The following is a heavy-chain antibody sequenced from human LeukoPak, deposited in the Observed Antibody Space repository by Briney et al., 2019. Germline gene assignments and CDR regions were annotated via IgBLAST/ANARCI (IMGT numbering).Heavy chain of an antibody. CDR1: GYSFTTYA. CDR2: INPDKGDT. Sequence: GASVKVSCKASGYSFTTYATHWVRQAPGQRLEWMGWINPDKGDTKYSQNFHGRITVTRDTSASTTYMELSSLVSEDTAVYYCARSLKGSYGNPFDYWGQGTLVTVSS. CDR3: ARSLKGSYGNPFDY. J-gene: IGHJ4*02. V-gene: IGHV1-3*01. D-gene: IGHD4-17*01.